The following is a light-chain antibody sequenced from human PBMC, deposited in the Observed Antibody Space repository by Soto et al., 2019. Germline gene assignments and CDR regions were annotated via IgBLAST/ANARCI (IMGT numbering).Light chain of an antibody. Sequence: IPLTQSPAILSLSPGERATLSCTASQSVDTYIAWYQQRPGQPPRLLIHDTSHRASGVPARFRGSGSGTDFTLTITSLEPEDFGVYVCQQRRNWVSFGPGTRL. V-gene: IGKV3-11*01. CDR3: QQRRNWVS. J-gene: IGKJ3*01. CDR1: QSVDTY. CDR2: DTS.